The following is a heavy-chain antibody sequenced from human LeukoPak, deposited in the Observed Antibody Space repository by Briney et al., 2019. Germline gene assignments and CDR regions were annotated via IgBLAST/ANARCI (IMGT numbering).Heavy chain of an antibody. CDR2: IRYDGSNK. Sequence: GGSLRLSCAASGFTFSSYGIHWVRQAPGKGLEWVAFIRYDGSNKYYADSVKGRFTISRDNSKNTLYLQMNRLRAEDTAVYYCARDLIIWGASLLGAFDIWGQGTMVTVSS. CDR1: GFTFSSYG. V-gene: IGHV3-30*02. J-gene: IGHJ3*02. D-gene: IGHD3-16*01. CDR3: ARDLIIWGASLLGAFDI.